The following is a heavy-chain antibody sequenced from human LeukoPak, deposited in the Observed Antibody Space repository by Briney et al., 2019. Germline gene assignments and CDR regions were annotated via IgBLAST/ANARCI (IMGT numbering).Heavy chain of an antibody. J-gene: IGHJ4*02. CDR1: GGSISSGSYY. V-gene: IGHV4-61*09. CDR3: ARVAYYDYVWGSYRFDY. D-gene: IGHD3-16*02. CDR2: IYTSGST. Sequence: SQTLSLTCTVSGGSISSGSYYWSWIRQPAGKGLEWVGHIYTSGSTNYNPSLKSRVTISVDTSKNQFSLKLSSVTAADTAVYYCARVAYYDYVWGSYRFDYWGQGTLVTVSS.